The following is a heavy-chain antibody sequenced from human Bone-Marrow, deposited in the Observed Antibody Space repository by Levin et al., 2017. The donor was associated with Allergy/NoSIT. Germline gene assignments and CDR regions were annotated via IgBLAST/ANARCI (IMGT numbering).Heavy chain of an antibody. V-gene: IGHV3-30*18. D-gene: IGHD4-17*01. CDR1: GFTFSSYG. CDR2: ISYDGSNK. Sequence: SCAASGFTFSSYGMHWVRQAPGKGLEWVAVISYDGSNKYYADSVKGRFTISRDNSKNTLYLQMNSLRAEDTAVYYCAKDKGTVNIGSYFDYWGQGTLVTVSS. J-gene: IGHJ4*02. CDR3: AKDKGTVNIGSYFDY.